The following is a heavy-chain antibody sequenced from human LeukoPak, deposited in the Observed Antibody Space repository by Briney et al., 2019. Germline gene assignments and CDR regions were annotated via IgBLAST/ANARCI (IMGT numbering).Heavy chain of an antibody. Sequence: ASVKVSCKASGYTFTGYYMHWVRQAPGQGLEWMGWINPNSGGTNYAQKFQGRVNMTRDTSSSTAYMELSRLRSDDTAVYYCARDDYYYYYMDVWGKGTTVTVSS. J-gene: IGHJ6*03. V-gene: IGHV1-2*02. CDR1: GYTFTGYY. CDR3: ARDDYYYYYMDV. CDR2: INPNSGGT.